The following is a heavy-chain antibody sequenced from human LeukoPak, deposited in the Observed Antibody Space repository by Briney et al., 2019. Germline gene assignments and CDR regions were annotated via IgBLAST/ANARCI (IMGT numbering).Heavy chain of an antibody. CDR3: AKGSYYDSSGSFYFDY. D-gene: IGHD3-22*01. CDR2: ISGSGDNT. Sequence: PGGSLRLSCAASGFTVSSNYMSWVRQAPGKGLEWVSGISGSGDNTYYADSVKGRFTTSGDNSKNTLYVQVNSLGTEDTAAYYCAKGSYYDSSGSFYFDYWGQGTLVTVSS. J-gene: IGHJ4*02. CDR1: GFTVSSNY. V-gene: IGHV3-23*01.